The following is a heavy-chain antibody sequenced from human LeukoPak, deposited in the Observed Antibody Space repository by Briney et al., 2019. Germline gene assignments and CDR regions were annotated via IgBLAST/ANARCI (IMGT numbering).Heavy chain of an antibody. CDR3: AKDRGYSSSSGKNWFDP. Sequence: GGSLRLSCAASGFTFSSYGMHWVRQAPGKGLGWVAVISYDGSNKYYADSVKGRFTISRDNSKNTLYLQMNGLRAEDTAVYYCAKDRGYSSSSGKNWFDPWGQGTLVTVSS. CDR2: ISYDGSNK. CDR1: GFTFSSYG. V-gene: IGHV3-30*18. D-gene: IGHD6-13*01. J-gene: IGHJ5*02.